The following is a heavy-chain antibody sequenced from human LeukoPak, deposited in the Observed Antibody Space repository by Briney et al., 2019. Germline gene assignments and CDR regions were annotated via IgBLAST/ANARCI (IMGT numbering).Heavy chain of an antibody. CDR1: GFTFSSYS. CDR2: ISSSSSYI. J-gene: IGHJ4*02. V-gene: IGHV3-21*01. CDR3: ARVWDAYCGGDCPPPFGY. D-gene: IGHD2-21*01. Sequence: GGSLRLSCAASGFTFSSYSMNWVRQAPGKGLEWVSSISSSSSYIYYADSVKGRFTISRDNAKNSLYLQMNSLRAEDTAVYYCARVWDAYCGGDCPPPFGYWGQGTLVTVSS.